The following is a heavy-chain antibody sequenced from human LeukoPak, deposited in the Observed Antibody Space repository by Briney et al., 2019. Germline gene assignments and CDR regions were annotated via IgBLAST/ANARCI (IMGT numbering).Heavy chain of an antibody. V-gene: IGHV3-30*18. CDR2: ISYDGSNK. CDR3: AKGGYCSSTSCAGYDY. CDR1: GFTFSSYA. J-gene: IGHJ4*02. D-gene: IGHD2-2*01. Sequence: GGSLRLSCAASGFTFSSYAMHWVRQAPGKGLEWVAVISYDGSNKYYADSVKGRFTISRDNSKNTLYLQMNSLRAEDTAVYYCAKGGYCSSTSCAGYDYWGQGTLVTVSS.